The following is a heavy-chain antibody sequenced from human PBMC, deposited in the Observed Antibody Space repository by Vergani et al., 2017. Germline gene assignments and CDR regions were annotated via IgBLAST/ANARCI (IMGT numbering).Heavy chain of an antibody. CDR3: ARHFFEYSGSYYVQPFDY. Sequence: QLQLQESGPGLVKPSETLSLTCTVSGGSISSSSYYWGWIRQPPGKGLEWIGSIYYSGSTYYNPSLKSRVTISVDTSKNQFSLKLSSVTAADTAVYYCARHFFEYSGSYYVQPFDYWGQGTLVTVSS. CDR2: IYYSGST. D-gene: IGHD1-26*01. V-gene: IGHV4-39*01. J-gene: IGHJ4*02. CDR1: GGSISSSSYY.